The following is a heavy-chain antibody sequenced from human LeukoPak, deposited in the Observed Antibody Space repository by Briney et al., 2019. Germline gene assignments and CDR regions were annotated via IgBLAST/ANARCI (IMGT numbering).Heavy chain of an antibody. CDR2: IAPSDSYT. V-gene: IGHV5-10-1*01. Sequence: GESLKISCKVSGYSFPSYWITWVRQVPGKGLEWMGRIAPSDSYTNYNPSFEGHVTMSVEKSITTVYLQWSSLKASDTAMYYCVKHPPGVYNTPKNWFDPWGQGPLVTVSS. CDR1: GYSFPSYW. CDR3: VKHPPGVYNTPKNWFDP. J-gene: IGHJ5*02. D-gene: IGHD2-15*01.